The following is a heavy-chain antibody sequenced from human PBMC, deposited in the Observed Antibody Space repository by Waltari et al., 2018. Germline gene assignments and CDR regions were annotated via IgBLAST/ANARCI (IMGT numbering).Heavy chain of an antibody. D-gene: IGHD2-2*01. J-gene: IGHJ6*03. CDR1: GGSLSSYY. Sequence: QVQLQESGSGLVKPSETLSLTCTVSGGSLSSYYWSWIRQPPGKGLEWIGYIYYSGSTNYTPSIKSRVTISVDTSKNQFSLKLSSVTAADTAVYYCARDNGCSSTSCYRGYYYYYMDVWGKGTTVTVSS. V-gene: IGHV4-59*01. CDR2: IYYSGST. CDR3: ARDNGCSSTSCYRGYYYYYMDV.